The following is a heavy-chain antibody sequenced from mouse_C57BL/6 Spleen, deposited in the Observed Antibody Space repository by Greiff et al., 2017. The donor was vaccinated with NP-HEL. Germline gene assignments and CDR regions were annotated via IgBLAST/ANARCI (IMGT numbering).Heavy chain of an antibody. CDR2: ISYDGSN. D-gene: IGHD6-1*01. J-gene: IGHJ2*01. V-gene: IGHV3-6*01. CDR1: GYSITSGYY. Sequence: VQLKESGPGLVKPSPSLSLTCSVTGYSITSGYYWNWIRQFPGNKLEWMGYISYDGSNNYNPSLKNRISITRDTSKNQFFLKLKSVTTEDTATYYCASRGVLYFDYGGQGTTLTVSS. CDR3: ASRGVLYFDY.